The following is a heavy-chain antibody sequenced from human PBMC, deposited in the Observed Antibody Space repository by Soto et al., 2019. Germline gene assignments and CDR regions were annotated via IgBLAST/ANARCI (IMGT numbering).Heavy chain of an antibody. CDR3: AIGTNWADWYFDL. CDR1: GYTFISYD. D-gene: IGHD7-27*01. J-gene: IGHJ2*01. CDR2: MNPNSGNT. V-gene: IGHV1-8*01. Sequence: QVQLVQSGAEVKKPGASVKVSCKASGYTFISYDINWVRQATGQGLEWMGWMNPNSGNTGYARKFQGRVTMTRNTSISTAYMDLSSLRSEDTAVYYCAIGTNWADWYFDLWGRGTLVTVSS.